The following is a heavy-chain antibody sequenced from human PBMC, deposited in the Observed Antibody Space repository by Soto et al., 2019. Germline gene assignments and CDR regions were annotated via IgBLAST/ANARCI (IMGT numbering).Heavy chain of an antibody. CDR3: AKDPSGADAFDI. Sequence: GGSLRLSCGASGFTFSSYAMIWVRQAPGKGLEWVSAISGSGGSTYYADSVEGRFTISRDNSKNTLYLQMNSLRAEDTAVYYCAKDPSGADAFDIWGQGTMVTVSS. V-gene: IGHV3-23*01. CDR1: GFTFSSYA. CDR2: ISGSGGST. J-gene: IGHJ3*02.